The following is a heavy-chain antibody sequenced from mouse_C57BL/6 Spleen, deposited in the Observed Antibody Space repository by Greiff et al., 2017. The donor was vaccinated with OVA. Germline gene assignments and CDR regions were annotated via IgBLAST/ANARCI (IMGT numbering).Heavy chain of an antibody. J-gene: IGHJ2*01. CDR3: ARQDGSSPDY. Sequence: EVKLVESGGDLVKPGGSLKLSCAASGFTFSSYGMSWVRQTPDKRLEWVATISSGGSYTYYPDSVKGRFSISRDNAKYTLYLQMISLKTEDTARYYGARQDGSSPDYWGQGTTLTVSS. CDR1: GFTFSSYG. V-gene: IGHV5-6*01. D-gene: IGHD1-1*01. CDR2: ISSGGSYT.